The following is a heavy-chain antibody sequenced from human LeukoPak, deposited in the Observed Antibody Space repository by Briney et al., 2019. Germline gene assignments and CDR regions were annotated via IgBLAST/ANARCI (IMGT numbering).Heavy chain of an antibody. CDR1: GFTFSNYA. Sequence: GGSLRLSCAASGFTFSNYAMGWVRQAPGKGLEWVSGISGGGGSTYYADSVKGRSTISRDNSKNTLYLQMNSLRAEDTAVYYCARDRAPHDYGDSFDYWGQGTLVTVSS. J-gene: IGHJ4*02. D-gene: IGHD4-17*01. CDR2: ISGGGGST. CDR3: ARDRAPHDYGDSFDY. V-gene: IGHV3-23*01.